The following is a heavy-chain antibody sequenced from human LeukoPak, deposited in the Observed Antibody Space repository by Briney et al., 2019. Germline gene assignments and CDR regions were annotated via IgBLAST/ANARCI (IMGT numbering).Heavy chain of an antibody. J-gene: IGHJ4*02. Sequence: PSETLSLTCTVSGGSISSGAYYWGWIRQSPGKGLEWIGNIYHTGSTSYNPSLESRVAISLDTSRSQFSLKLDSVPASDTAVYYCARSPTVTKGFDSWGQGTLVTVSS. D-gene: IGHD4-17*01. V-gene: IGHV4-39*07. CDR3: ARSPTVTKGFDS. CDR1: GGSISSGAYY. CDR2: IYHTGST.